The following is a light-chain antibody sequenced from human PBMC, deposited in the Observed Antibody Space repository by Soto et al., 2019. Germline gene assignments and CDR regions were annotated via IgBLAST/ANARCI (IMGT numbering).Light chain of an antibody. CDR3: QQYGSSPIT. Sequence: EIVMTQSPATLSVSPGERATLSCRASQSVSSNLAWYQQKPGQAPRLLIYGASTRATGIPARFSGSGSGTDFGLTISRLEPEDFAVYYCQQYGSSPITFGQGTRLEIK. CDR1: QSVSSN. V-gene: IGKV3-15*01. J-gene: IGKJ5*01. CDR2: GAS.